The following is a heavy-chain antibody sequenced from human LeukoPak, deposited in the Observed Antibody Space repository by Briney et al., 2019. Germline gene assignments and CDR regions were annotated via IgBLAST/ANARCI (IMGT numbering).Heavy chain of an antibody. Sequence: GGSLRLSCAASGFTFSSYSMNWVRQAPGKGLEWVSSISSSSSTIYYADSVKGRFTISRDNAKNSLYLQMNSLRAEDTAVYYCARDIGYYYGSGSDYWGQGTLVTVSS. J-gene: IGHJ4*02. D-gene: IGHD3-10*01. CDR2: ISSSSSTI. CDR1: GFTFSSYS. CDR3: ARDIGYYYGSGSDY. V-gene: IGHV3-48*01.